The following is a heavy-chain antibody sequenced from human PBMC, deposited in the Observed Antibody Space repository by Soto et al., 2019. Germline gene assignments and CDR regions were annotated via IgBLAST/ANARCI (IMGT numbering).Heavy chain of an antibody. Sequence: PSETLSLTCNVSGASISSGDYYWSWIRQPPGKGLEWIGYIYFSETTSYNPSLKSRVTISGDKSKNQFSLRLTSVTAADTAVYYCARGYCSGGTCYRFNFDYWGQGTLVTVSS. D-gene: IGHD2-15*01. J-gene: IGHJ4*02. CDR1: GASISSGDYY. CDR2: IYFSETT. V-gene: IGHV4-30-4*02. CDR3: ARGYCSGGTCYRFNFDY.